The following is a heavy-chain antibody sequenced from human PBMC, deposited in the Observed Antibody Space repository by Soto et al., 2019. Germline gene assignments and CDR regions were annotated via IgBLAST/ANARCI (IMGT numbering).Heavy chain of an antibody. V-gene: IGHV4-39*02. CDR3: ARDRWGSGRYAGLLDF. CDR1: GGSVSTSSCF. D-gene: IGHD3-10*01. Sequence: QLQLQESGPGLVKPSETLSLTCSVSGGSVSTSSCFWGWIRQPPGKVLEWVGAVHYSGSANYSSSLQRRVTISVDTSQNQFSLRLRSVTAADTAVYYCARDRWGSGRYAGLLDFWGQGARVTVSS. CDR2: VHYSGSA. J-gene: IGHJ4*02.